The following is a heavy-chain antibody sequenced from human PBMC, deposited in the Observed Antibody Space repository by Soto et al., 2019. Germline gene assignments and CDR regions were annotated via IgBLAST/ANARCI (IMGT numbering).Heavy chain of an antibody. CDR2: VSIGGST. CDR1: GFTFSSYA. J-gene: IGHJ4*02. V-gene: IGHV3-23*01. D-gene: IGHD2-15*01. CDR3: AKRRGAGGHFDY. Sequence: PGGSLRLSCAASGFTFSSYAMGWVRQGPGKGLEWVAVVSIGGSTHHADSVRGRFTISRDNSKNTLSLQMNSLTGEDTAVYFCAKRRGAGGHFDYWGQGALVTVSS.